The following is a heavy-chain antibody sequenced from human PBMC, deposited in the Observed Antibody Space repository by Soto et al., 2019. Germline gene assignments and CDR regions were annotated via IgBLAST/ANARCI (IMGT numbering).Heavy chain of an antibody. J-gene: IGHJ4*02. CDR3: AKDPSMSY. V-gene: IGHV3-30*18. CDR1: GFTFSSYG. Sequence: QVQLVESGGGVVQPGRSLRLSCAASGFTFSSYGMHWVRQAPGKGLEWVAVISYDGSNKYYADSVKGRFTISRDNSKNTLYLQMNSLRAEDTAVYYCAKDPSMSYWGQGTLVTVSS. CDR2: ISYDGSNK. D-gene: IGHD2-8*01.